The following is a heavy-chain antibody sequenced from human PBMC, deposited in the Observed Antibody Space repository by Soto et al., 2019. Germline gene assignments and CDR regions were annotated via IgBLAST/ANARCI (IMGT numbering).Heavy chain of an antibody. V-gene: IGHV3-48*01. CDR2: ISSSRSVI. CDR1: GFILSDCA. Sequence: EVQLVESGGGLVQPGGSLRLSCATSGFILSDCAMNWVRQAPGKGLEWVSYISSSRSVIDYADSVKGRFTVSRDNARNSRYLQMNSLRAEDTAVYYCARDLSWGSNWYYYMDVWGKGTTVTVSS. CDR3: ARDLSWGSNWYYYMDV. D-gene: IGHD7-27*01. J-gene: IGHJ6*03.